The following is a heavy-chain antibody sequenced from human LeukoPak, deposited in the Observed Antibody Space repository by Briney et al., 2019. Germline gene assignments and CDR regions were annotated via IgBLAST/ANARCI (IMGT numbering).Heavy chain of an antibody. J-gene: IGHJ4*02. CDR3: TRDALFGSGRTHLDF. CDR1: XFTFNRYL. D-gene: IGHD3-10*01. Sequence: GGSLRLSCAASXFTFNRYLMSWVRQAPGKGLEWVANIKHDGSEAHYVDSVKGRFTISRDNAKNSLSLQMNSLNVDDTGVYFCTRDALFGSGRTHLDFWSQGTLVSVSS. CDR2: IKHDGSEA. V-gene: IGHV3-7*04.